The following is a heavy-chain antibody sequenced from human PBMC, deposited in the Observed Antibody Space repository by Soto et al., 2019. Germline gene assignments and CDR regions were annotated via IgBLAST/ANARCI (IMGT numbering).Heavy chain of an antibody. V-gene: IGHV4-30-2*01. Sequence: PSETLSLTCTVSGGPISSGNFSWTWIRQPPGKGLEWIAYIFHTGSTFYNSSLKPRVSISVDRSKNQFSLKLKSVTETDTAVYYCARVKVGDLFRFNWFFDRWGRGTLVTVSS. CDR2: IFHTGST. CDR1: GGPISSGNFS. D-gene: IGHD3-3*01. J-gene: IGHJ2*01. CDR3: ARVKVGDLFRFNWFFDR.